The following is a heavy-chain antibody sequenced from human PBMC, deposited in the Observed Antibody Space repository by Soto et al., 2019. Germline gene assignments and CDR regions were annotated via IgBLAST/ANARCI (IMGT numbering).Heavy chain of an antibody. CDR1: GYTFTNFG. CDR2: ISAYNGNT. CDR3: ARGGPPIDS. D-gene: IGHD3-16*01. V-gene: IGHV1-18*01. Sequence: QVQLVQSGAEVKKPGASVKVSCKASGYTFTNFGISWVRQAPGQGLEWMGWISAYNGNTNYAQNFQGRVTMTTDTSTSTAYRGLRSLRSDDKAAYYSARGGPPIDSWGQGTLVTVSS. J-gene: IGHJ4*02.